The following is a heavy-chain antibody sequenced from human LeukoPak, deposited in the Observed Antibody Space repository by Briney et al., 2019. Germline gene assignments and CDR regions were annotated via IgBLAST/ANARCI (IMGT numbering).Heavy chain of an antibody. CDR3: AKDRPDIGPAIVVVPAATDY. V-gene: IGHV3-30*18. CDR2: ILSDGSKE. Sequence: GGSLRLSCAASGFTFSSYGMHWVRQAPGKGLEWVAVILSDGSKEFYTDSVKGRFTISRDNSKNTLYLQMNSLRAEDTAVYYCAKDRPDIGPAIVVVPAATDYWGQGTLVTVSS. J-gene: IGHJ4*02. CDR1: GFTFSSYG. D-gene: IGHD2-2*01.